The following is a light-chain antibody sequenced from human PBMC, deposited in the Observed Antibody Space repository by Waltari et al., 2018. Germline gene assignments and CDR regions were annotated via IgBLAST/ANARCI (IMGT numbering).Light chain of an antibody. CDR3: SSYTTSSTLV. CDR1: GRAIGAYNF. V-gene: IGLV2-14*03. Sequence: QSALTQPASMSGSPGQSITIACSGTGRAIGAYNFVSWYQQHPDKAPKLIIYNVNNRPSGISIRFSGSKSGNTASLTISGLQAEDEADYYCSSYTTSSTLVFGGGTKLTVL. CDR2: NVN. J-gene: IGLJ2*01.